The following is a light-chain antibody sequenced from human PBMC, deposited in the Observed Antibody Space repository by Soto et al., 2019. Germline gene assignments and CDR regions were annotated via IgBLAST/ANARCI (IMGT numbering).Light chain of an antibody. J-gene: IGLJ1*01. V-gene: IGLV2-11*01. Sequence: QSALTQPRSVSGSPGQSVTISCTGTSSDVGGYNYVSWYQQHPGKAPKLMIYDVSKRPSGVPDRFSGSKSGNTASLTISGLQAEDEADYYCCSYAGSYTSLFGTGTKVT. CDR2: DVS. CDR1: SSDVGGYNY. CDR3: CSYAGSYTSL.